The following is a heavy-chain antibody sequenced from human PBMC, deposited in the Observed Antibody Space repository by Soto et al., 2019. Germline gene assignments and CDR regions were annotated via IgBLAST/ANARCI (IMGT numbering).Heavy chain of an antibody. CDR2: SIPIQGRA. Sequence: SVKDSCKASGGSFISYIFTWVRQAPGQGLEWMGRSIPIQGRADYALKFQDRVTITADRSTQTVYMELRSLRPEDTALYFFFFILVFVDHPYMLCSCKALSVSVFS. CDR3: FFILVFVDHPYMLC. D-gene: IGHD2-21*01. V-gene: IGHV1-69*02. J-gene: IGHJ6*03. CDR1: GGSFISYI.